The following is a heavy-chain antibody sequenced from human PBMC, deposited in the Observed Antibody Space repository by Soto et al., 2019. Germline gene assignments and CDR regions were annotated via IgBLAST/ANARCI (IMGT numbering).Heavy chain of an antibody. V-gene: IGHV1-18*01. D-gene: IGHD3-10*01. CDR1: GYTFTNYG. J-gene: IGHJ5*02. Sequence: QVQLVQSGAEVKKPGASVKVSCKASGYTFTNYGISWVRQAPGQGLEWMGWISAYNGNTKYAQKLQGRVTMTTDTSTSTAYMELRSLRSDDTAVYYCGRGVGSGSYYNQYNWFDPWGQGTLVTVSS. CDR2: ISAYNGNT. CDR3: GRGVGSGSYYNQYNWFDP.